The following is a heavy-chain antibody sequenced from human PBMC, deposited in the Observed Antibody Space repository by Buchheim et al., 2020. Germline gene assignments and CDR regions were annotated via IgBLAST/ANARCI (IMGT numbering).Heavy chain of an antibody. CDR1: GFTFSSYG. Sequence: QVQLVESGGGVVQPGRSLRLSCAASGFTFSSYGMHWVRQAPGKGLEWVAVISYDGSNKYYADSAKGRFTISRDNSKNTLYLQMNSLRAEDTAVYYCAKGRVRYYDSSGYYYEDYTYYGMDVWGQGTT. CDR2: ISYDGSNK. D-gene: IGHD3-22*01. CDR3: AKGRVRYYDSSGYYYEDYTYYGMDV. J-gene: IGHJ6*02. V-gene: IGHV3-30*18.